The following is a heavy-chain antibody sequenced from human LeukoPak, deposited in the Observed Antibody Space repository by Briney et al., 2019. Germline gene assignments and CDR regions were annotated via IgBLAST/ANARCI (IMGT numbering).Heavy chain of an antibody. CDR3: ARGNYIAARPYYFDY. D-gene: IGHD6-6*01. CDR1: GGSISSSIYY. V-gene: IGHV4-39*07. J-gene: IGHJ4*02. CDR2: TYYSGST. Sequence: WETLSLPCTVSGGSISSSIYYWGWFRQPPGKGLEWIGGTYYSGSTNYNPSLKSRVTISVDASKNQFSLKLSSVTAADTAVYYCARGNYIAARPYYFDYWGQGTLVTVSS.